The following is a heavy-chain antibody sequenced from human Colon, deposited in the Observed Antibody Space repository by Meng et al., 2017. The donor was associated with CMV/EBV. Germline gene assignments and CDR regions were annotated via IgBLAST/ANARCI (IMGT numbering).Heavy chain of an antibody. CDR1: GYTFGTYD. J-gene: IGHJ4*02. Sequence: ASVNVSCKASGYTFGTYDIYWVRQASGQGLEWMGWMNPNSGHTAYAQKFQGRVTMTRNTSIPTAYMELTSLTYEDTGVYYCVRGRVVGGGWGQGTLVTVSS. CDR3: VRGRVVGGG. D-gene: IGHD2-21*01. V-gene: IGHV1-8*01. CDR2: MNPNSGHT.